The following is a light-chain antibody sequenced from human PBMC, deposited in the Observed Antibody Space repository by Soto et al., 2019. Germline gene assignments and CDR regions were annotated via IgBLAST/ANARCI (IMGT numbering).Light chain of an antibody. CDR1: SSDVGRYNL. J-gene: IGLJ1*01. CDR3: CSYAGSSTFLYV. Sequence: SVLTQPASVSGSPGQSITISCTGTSSDVGRYNLVSWYQQHPGKAPKLMIYEGSKRPSGVSNRFSGSKSGNTASLTISGLQAEDEADYYCCSYAGSSTFLYVFGSGTKVTVL. CDR2: EGS. V-gene: IGLV2-23*03.